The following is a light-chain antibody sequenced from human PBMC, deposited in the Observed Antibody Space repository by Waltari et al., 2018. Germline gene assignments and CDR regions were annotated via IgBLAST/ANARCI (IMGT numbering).Light chain of an antibody. V-gene: IGLV1-44*01. Sequence: QSVLTQPPSASGTPGQRVIISCSGSSSNIGSNFVSWYQQLPGTAPKLLIDNNTQRPSGVPDRVSASKSGTSASLAISGLQSEDEADYYCAAWDDSLNGYVFGTGTKVTV. J-gene: IGLJ1*01. CDR2: NNT. CDR1: SSNIGSNF. CDR3: AAWDDSLNGYV.